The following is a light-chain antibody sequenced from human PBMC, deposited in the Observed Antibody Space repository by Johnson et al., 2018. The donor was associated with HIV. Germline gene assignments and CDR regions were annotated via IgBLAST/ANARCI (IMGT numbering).Light chain of an antibody. Sequence: QSILTQPPSVSAAPGQKVTISCSGSSSNIGNNYVSWYQQLPGTAPKLLIYENNKRPSGIPDRFSGSKSGTSATLGITGIQTGDEADYYCGTWISTGSVFGSGTKVTVL. CDR1: SSNIGNNY. J-gene: IGLJ1*01. CDR3: GTWISTGSV. V-gene: IGLV1-51*02. CDR2: ENN.